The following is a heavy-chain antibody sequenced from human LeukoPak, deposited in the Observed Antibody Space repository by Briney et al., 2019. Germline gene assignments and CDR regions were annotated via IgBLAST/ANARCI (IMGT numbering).Heavy chain of an antibody. D-gene: IGHD3-10*01. CDR2: ISYDGSKK. CDR1: GFTFSSYA. CDR3: AKCIASGSYSFRFDY. J-gene: IGHJ4*02. V-gene: IGHV3-30-3*02. Sequence: GGSLRLSCAASGFTFSSYAMHWVRQAPGKGLEWVAVISYDGSKKYYADSVKGRFTISRDTSKNTLYLQMNSLSAEDTALYYCAKCIASGSYSFRFDYWGQGSLVTVSS.